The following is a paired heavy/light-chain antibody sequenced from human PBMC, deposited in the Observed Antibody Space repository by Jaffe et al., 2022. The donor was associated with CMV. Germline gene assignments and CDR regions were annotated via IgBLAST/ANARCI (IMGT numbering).Heavy chain of an antibody. CDR1: GGFVGSDNW. CDR3: ARDSCSEMSCYSEI. D-gene: IGHD3-10*01. V-gene: IGHV4-4*02. CDR2: VLHTGRT. Sequence: QVQLQESGPGLVTPSGTLTLACRVSGGFVGSDNWWSWIRQPPGKGLEWIGEVLHTGRTHYSPSLRSRVTLSVDKSKNQLSLKLTSVTAADAAVYYCARDSCSEMSCYSEIWGPGLLVTVSP. J-gene: IGHJ4*02.
Light chain of an antibody. CDR2: KDN. Sequence: SYELTQPPSVSVFPGQTARITCSGHALPKQYAHWYQQKPGQAPVVIIYKDNKRPSGIPARFSASSSGTIATLTISGVQAEDEADYYCQSADSSDSYRVFGPGTKVTV. CDR3: QSADSSDSYRV. CDR1: ALPKQY. J-gene: IGLJ1*01. V-gene: IGLV3-25*03.